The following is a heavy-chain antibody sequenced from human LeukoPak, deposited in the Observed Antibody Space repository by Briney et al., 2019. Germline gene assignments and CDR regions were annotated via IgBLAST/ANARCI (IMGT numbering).Heavy chain of an antibody. D-gene: IGHD2/OR15-2a*01. CDR3: ASRFLIANTHPFDY. J-gene: IGHJ4*02. CDR1: GGSISSGDYY. Sequence: SETLSLTCTVSGGSISSGDYYWSWIRQPPGKGLEWIGYIYYSGSTYYNPSLKSRVTISVDTSKNQFSLKLSSVTAADTAVYYCASRFLIANTHPFDYWGQGTLVTVSS. V-gene: IGHV4-30-4*01. CDR2: IYYSGST.